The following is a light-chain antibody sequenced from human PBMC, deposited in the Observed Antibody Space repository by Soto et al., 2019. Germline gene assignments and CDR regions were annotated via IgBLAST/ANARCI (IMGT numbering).Light chain of an antibody. Sequence: ENVLTQSPATLSLSPGERANLSGSASQSVTSNYLAWYQQKPGQAPRLLIYRASSRATGISGSFSGSGSGTEFTLTITSLQSEDFAVYYCQQYNKWPITFGQGTRLEI. J-gene: IGKJ5*01. CDR1: QSVTSN. CDR2: RAS. CDR3: QQYNKWPIT. V-gene: IGKV3-15*01.